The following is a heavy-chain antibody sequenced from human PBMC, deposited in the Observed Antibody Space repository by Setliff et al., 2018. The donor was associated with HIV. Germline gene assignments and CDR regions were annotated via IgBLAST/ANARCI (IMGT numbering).Heavy chain of an antibody. D-gene: IGHD6-19*01. J-gene: IGHJ5*02. CDR2: INAGNGNT. V-gene: IGHV1-3*01. CDR3: ARGYIAVAGTGLAP. CDR1: GYTFTSYA. Sequence: ASVKVSCKASGYTFTSYAMHWVRQAPGQRLEWMGWINAGNGNTKYSQKFQGRVTITRDTSASTAYMELSSQRSEDTAVYYCARGYIAVAGTGLAPWGQGTLVT.